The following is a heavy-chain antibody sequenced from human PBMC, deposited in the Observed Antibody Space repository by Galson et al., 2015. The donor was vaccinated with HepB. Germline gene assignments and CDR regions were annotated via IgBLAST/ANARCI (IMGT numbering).Heavy chain of an antibody. CDR1: GFAFDSHA. CDR2: ITGKDDST. D-gene: IGHD5-18*01. V-gene: IGHV3-23*01. CDR3: AKGYGLFDS. J-gene: IGHJ5*01. Sequence: SLRLSCAASGFAFDSHAMSWVRQAPGRGLEWISGITGKDDSTFYADSVKGRFTVSKDNSNNTLYLQMNSLRAEDAGLYFCAKGYGLFDSWGRGILVTVSS.